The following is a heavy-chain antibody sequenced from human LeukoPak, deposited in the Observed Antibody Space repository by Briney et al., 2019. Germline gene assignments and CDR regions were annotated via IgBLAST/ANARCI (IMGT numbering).Heavy chain of an antibody. CDR2: INHSGST. V-gene: IGHV4-34*01. CDR3: ARYSGYDWDYYYGMDV. D-gene: IGHD5-12*01. Sequence: SETLSLTCAVYGGSFSGYYWSWIRQPPGKGLEWIGEINHSGSTNYNPSLKSRVTISVDTSKNQFSLKLSSVTAADTAVYYCARYSGYDWDYYYGMDVWGKGTTVTDSS. J-gene: IGHJ6*04. CDR1: GGSFSGYY.